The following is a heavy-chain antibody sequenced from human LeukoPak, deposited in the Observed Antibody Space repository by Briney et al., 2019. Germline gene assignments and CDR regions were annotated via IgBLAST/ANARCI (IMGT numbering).Heavy chain of an antibody. D-gene: IGHD1-26*01. CDR1: GGSISSSPYY. V-gene: IGHV3-21*01. CDR2: ISSSSSYI. Sequence: ETLSLTCTVSGGSISSSPYYWGWVRQAPGKGLEWVSSISSSSSYIYYADSVKGRFTISRDNAKNSLYVQMNSLRAEDTAVYYCARGHSGSYYDAFDIWGQGTMVTVSS. CDR3: ARGHSGSYYDAFDI. J-gene: IGHJ3*02.